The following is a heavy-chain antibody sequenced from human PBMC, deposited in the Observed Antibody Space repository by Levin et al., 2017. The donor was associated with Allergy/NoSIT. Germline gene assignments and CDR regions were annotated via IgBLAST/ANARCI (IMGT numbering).Heavy chain of an antibody. J-gene: IGHJ3*01. CDR2: ITGGGFNT. D-gene: IGHD1/OR15-1a*01. V-gene: IGHV3-23*01. CDR1: GFTISEYA. CDR3: AKKQGGTSGFSFDV. Sequence: GGSLRLSCAVSGFTISEYAMAWVRQAPGKGLEWVSVITGGGFNTYYGDSVKGRFTVSRDDSEDTLYLELNSLGGEDTAVYYCAKKQGGTSGFSFDVWGQGTMVTVSS.